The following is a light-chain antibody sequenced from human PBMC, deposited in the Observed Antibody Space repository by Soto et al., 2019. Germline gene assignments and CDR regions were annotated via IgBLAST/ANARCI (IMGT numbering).Light chain of an antibody. CDR1: QSLGRS. Sequence: VVLTQSPATLSLSPGERAILSCRAIQSLGRSLAWYQQKPGQAPRLLIYDASNRATGIPARFSGSGSGTDCTLTISSLEPEDFAVYYCQQRSNWPITFGEGRRLAIK. V-gene: IGKV3-11*01. J-gene: IGKJ5*01. CDR3: QQRSNWPIT. CDR2: DAS.